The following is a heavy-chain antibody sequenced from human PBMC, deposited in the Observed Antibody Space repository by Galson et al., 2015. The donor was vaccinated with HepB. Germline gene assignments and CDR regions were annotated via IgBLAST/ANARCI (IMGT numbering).Heavy chain of an antibody. D-gene: IGHD6-13*01. V-gene: IGHV2-5*02. J-gene: IGHJ4*02. Sequence: PALVKPTQTLTLTCTFSGFSLTTSAVGVGWIRQSPGKALEWLALIYWDDNEHYSPSLKSRLTITKDTSKNQVVLTMTNVDPVDTATYYCAHSGGIATAGTFAYWGQGTLVTVSS. CDR2: IYWDDNE. CDR1: GFSLTTSAVG. CDR3: AHSGGIATAGTFAY.